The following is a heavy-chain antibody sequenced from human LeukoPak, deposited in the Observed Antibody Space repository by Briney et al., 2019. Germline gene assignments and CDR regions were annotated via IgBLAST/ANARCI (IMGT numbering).Heavy chain of an antibody. Sequence: SETLSLTYTVSGGSISSSSDYWGWIRQPPGKGLEYIGSFYYSGSTYYNPSLKSRVTISVDTSKNQFSLKVRSVTAADTAVYYCARGYCTNAVCSLGPTQAWGQGALVTVSS. D-gene: IGHD2-8*01. J-gene: IGHJ4*02. V-gene: IGHV4-39*07. CDR3: ARGYCTNAVCSLGPTQA. CDR1: GGSISSSSDY. CDR2: FYYSGST.